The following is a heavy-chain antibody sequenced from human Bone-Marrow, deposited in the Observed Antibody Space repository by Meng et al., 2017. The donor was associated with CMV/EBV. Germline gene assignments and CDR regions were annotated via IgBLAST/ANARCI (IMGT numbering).Heavy chain of an antibody. J-gene: IGHJ4*02. CDR2: IYYSGST. V-gene: IGHV4-61*01. D-gene: IGHD3-22*01. Sequence: SETLSLTCTVSGGSVSSGSYYWSWIRQPPGKGLEWIGYIYYSGSTKYNPSLKSRLTMSVDTSKNQFSLKLSSVTAADTAVYYCARGVYYYDSSGNFGGYFDDWGQGTRVTVSS. CDR3: ARGVYYYDSSGNFGGYFDD. CDR1: GGSVSSGSYY.